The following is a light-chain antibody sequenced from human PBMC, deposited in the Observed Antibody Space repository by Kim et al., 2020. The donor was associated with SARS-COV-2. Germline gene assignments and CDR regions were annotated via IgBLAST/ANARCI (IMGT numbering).Light chain of an antibody. Sequence: EIVMTQSPAPLSVSPGERATLSCRASQSVSNNLAWYQHKPGQPPRLLIYGASTRATGVPARFSGSGSGTDFTLTVSSLQSEEFAVYYCHQYNDWPPGDTFGQGTKREI. CDR1: QSVSNN. V-gene: IGKV3-15*01. CDR3: HQYNDWPPGDT. CDR2: GAS. J-gene: IGKJ2*01.